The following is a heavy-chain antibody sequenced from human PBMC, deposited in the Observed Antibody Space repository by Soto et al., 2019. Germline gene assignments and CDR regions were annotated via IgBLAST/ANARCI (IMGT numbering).Heavy chain of an antibody. D-gene: IGHD6-13*01. J-gene: IGHJ4*02. CDR1: GFTFSNFA. CDR3: ARERAIAATGTFYY. V-gene: IGHV3-30*04. CDR2: ISFDGRNK. Sequence: GGSLRLSCAASGFTFSNFAMHWVRQAPGKGLEWVAVISFDGRNKDYADSVKGRFTISRDNSKNTLFLQMNSLRPEDTAVYYCARERAIAATGTFYYWGQGTLVTVSS.